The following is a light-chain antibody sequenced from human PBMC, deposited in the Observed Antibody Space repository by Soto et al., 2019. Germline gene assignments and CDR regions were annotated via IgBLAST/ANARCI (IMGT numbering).Light chain of an antibody. CDR2: QVS. J-gene: IGLJ1*01. Sequence: QSALTQPASVSGSPGQSITISCTGTSSDLGGYNFVSWYQHHPGKAPKLMIYQVSNRPSGVSNRFSGSKSGNTASLTISGLQAEDEADYYCCSYTSSSPYVFGTGTKLTGL. CDR1: SSDLGGYNF. V-gene: IGLV2-14*01. CDR3: CSYTSSSPYV.